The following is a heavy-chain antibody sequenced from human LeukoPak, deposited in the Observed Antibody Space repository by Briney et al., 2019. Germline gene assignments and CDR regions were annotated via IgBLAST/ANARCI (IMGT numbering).Heavy chain of an antibody. D-gene: IGHD2-8*01. CDR2: ISGDGGST. CDR1: GFTFDDYD. V-gene: IGHV3-43*02. CDR3: AKDMRTNGVCPHDY. J-gene: IGHJ4*02. Sequence: PGGSLRLSCAASGFTFDDYDMHWVRQAPGKGLEWVTLISGDGGSTYYADSVKGRFTISRDNSKNSLYLQMNSLRTEDTALYYCAKDMRTNGVCPHDYWGQGTLVTVSS.